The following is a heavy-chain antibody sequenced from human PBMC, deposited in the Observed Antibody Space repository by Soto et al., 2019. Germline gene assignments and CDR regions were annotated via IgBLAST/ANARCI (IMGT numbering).Heavy chain of an antibody. Sequence: QVQLVESGGGVVQPGRSLRLSCAASGFTFSSYGMHWVRQAAGKGLEWVAVISYDGSNKYYADSVKGRFTISRDNSKNTLYLQMHSLRAEATAVYYCAKGSGVVVAADAEYFQHWGQGTLVTVSS. CDR1: GFTFSSYG. CDR2: ISYDGSNK. CDR3: AKGSGVVVAADAEYFQH. V-gene: IGHV3-30*18. D-gene: IGHD2-15*01. J-gene: IGHJ1*01.